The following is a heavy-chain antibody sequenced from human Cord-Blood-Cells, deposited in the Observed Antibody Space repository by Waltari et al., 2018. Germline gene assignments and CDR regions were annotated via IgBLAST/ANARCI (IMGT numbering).Heavy chain of an antibody. CDR3: ASDGRGWFGELD. CDR2: INHSGST. Sequence: QVQLQQWGAGLLKPSETLSLTCAVYGGSFSGYYWSWIRQPPGKGLGWIGEINHSGSTNYNPSLKSRVTISVDTSKNQFSLKLSSVTAADTAVYYCASDGRGWFGELDWGQGTLVTVSS. J-gene: IGHJ4*02. D-gene: IGHD3-10*01. V-gene: IGHV4-34*01. CDR1: GGSFSGYY.